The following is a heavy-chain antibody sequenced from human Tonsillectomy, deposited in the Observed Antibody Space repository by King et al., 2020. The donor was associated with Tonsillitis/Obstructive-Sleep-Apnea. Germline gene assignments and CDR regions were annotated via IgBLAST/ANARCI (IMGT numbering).Heavy chain of an antibody. Sequence: DVQLVESGGGLAQPGGSLRLSCAASGFTFSSSAMSWVRQAPGKGLEWVSGISASSAATYHVDSVKGRFTISRDNPKNTLYLQMNSLRVEDTAVYYGAKGYAGNYQPLDDWGQGTLVAVSS. CDR1: GFTFSSSA. CDR3: AKGYAGNYQPLDD. V-gene: IGHV3-23*04. D-gene: IGHD1-7*01. J-gene: IGHJ4*02. CDR2: ISASSAAT.